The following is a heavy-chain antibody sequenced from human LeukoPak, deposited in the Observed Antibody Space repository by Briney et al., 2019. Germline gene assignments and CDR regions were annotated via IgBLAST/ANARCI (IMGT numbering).Heavy chain of an antibody. CDR2: IYYSGST. CDR3: ARLSIAVAFDY. CDR1: GGSISSYY. Sequence: PSETLSLTCTVSGGSISSYYWSWIRQPPGKGLEWIGYIYYSGSTNYNPSLKSRVTISVDTSKNQFSLKLSSVTAADTAVYYCARLSIAVAFDYWGQGTLVTVSS. D-gene: IGHD6-19*01. J-gene: IGHJ4*02. V-gene: IGHV4-59*08.